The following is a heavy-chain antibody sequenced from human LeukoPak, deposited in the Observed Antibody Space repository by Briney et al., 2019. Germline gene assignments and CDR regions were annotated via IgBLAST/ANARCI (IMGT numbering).Heavy chain of an antibody. CDR2: ISGSGGST. J-gene: IGHJ4*02. CDR1: GFTFSSYA. D-gene: IGHD3-3*01. CDR3: AKDRTNYDFWSSPFDY. Sequence: GGSLRLSCAASGFTFSSYAMSWVRQAPGKGLEWVSAISGSGGSTYYADSVKGRFTISRDNSKNTLYLQMNSLRAEDTAVYYCAKDRTNYDFWSSPFDYWGQGALVTVSS. V-gene: IGHV3-23*01.